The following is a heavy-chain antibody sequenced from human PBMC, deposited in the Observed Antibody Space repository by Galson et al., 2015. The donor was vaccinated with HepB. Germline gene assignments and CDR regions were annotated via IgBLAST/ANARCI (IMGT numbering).Heavy chain of an antibody. V-gene: IGHV6-1*01. CDR2: TYYRSKWYN. J-gene: IGHJ6*02. CDR1: GDSVSSNSAA. Sequence: CAISGDSVSSNSAAWNRIRHSPSRGLEWLGRTYYRSKWYNDYAVSVRSRITINPDTSKNQFSLQLRSVIPDDTAVYYCARGSGRYAMDVWGQGTTVTVSS. D-gene: IGHD3-10*01. CDR3: ARGSGRYAMDV.